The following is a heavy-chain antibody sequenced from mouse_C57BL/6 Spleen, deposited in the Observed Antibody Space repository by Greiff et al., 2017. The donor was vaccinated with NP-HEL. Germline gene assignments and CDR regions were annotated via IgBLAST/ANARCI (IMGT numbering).Heavy chain of an antibody. J-gene: IGHJ3*01. CDR1: GYAFSSSW. Sequence: QVQLQQSGPELVKPGASVKISCKASGYAFSSSWMNWVKQRPGKGLEWIGRIYPGDGDTNYNGKFKGKATLTADKSSSTAYMQLSSLTSEDSAVYFCARVGSSLAYWGQGTLVTVSA. CDR3: ARVGSSLAY. D-gene: IGHD1-1*01. CDR2: IYPGDGDT. V-gene: IGHV1-82*01.